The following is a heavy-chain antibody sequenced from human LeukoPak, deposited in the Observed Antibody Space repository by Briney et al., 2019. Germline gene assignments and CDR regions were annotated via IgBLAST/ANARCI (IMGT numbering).Heavy chain of an antibody. D-gene: IGHD6-19*01. CDR1: GFTFSSYA. J-gene: IGHJ4*02. CDR2: ISGTTGRA. V-gene: IGHV3-23*01. CDR3: AKPLSSGWPRSPLND. Sequence: GGSLRLSCAASGFTFSSYAMSWVRQAPGKGLEWVSSISGTTGRAYYADSVKGRFTISRDNSKNTLYLQMNSLRAEDTAVYYCAKPLSSGWPRSPLNDWGQGTLVTVSS.